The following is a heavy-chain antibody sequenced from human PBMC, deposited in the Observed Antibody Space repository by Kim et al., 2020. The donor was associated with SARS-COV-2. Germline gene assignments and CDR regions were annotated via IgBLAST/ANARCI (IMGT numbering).Heavy chain of an antibody. CDR2: IKQDGSEK. CDR3: ARDTRQYSSSWYTDY. D-gene: IGHD6-13*01. Sequence: GGSLRLSCAASGFTFSSYWMSWVRQAPGKGLEWVANIKQDGSEKYYVDSVKGRFTISRDNAKNSLYLQMNSLRAEDTAVYYCARDTRQYSSSWYTDYWGQGTLVTVSS. J-gene: IGHJ4*02. V-gene: IGHV3-7*01. CDR1: GFTFSSYW.